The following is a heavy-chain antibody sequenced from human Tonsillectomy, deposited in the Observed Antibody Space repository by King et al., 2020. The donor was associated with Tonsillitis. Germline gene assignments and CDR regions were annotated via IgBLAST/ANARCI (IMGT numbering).Heavy chain of an antibody. D-gene: IGHD2-8*01. J-gene: IGHJ3*02. Sequence: VQLVQSGAEVKKPGASVKVSCKPFGFIFTGYYLHWWRQAPGQGLGWMGWINPNSGGTNYAPKFQGWVTMTRDTSISTAYMELRRLRSDDTAVYYCARDPSPYCTNGVCYKPYAFDIWGQGTMVTVSS. CDR3: ARDPSPYCTNGVCYKPYAFDI. V-gene: IGHV1-2*04. CDR1: GFIFTGYY. CDR2: INPNSGGT.